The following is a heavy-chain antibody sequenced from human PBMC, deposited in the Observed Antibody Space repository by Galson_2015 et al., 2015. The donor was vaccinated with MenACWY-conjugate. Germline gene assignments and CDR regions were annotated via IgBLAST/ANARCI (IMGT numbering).Heavy chain of an antibody. CDR2: ISSSSSYT. Sequence: SLRLSCAASGFPFSDYSMNWVRQAPGKGLEWVSFISSSSSYTYYADSVKGRFTVSRDNAKNSLYLQMTSLRAEDTAVYYCARDPGTIIKYHFDHWGQGTLVTVSS. CDR3: ARDPGTIIKYHFDH. CDR1: GFPFSDYS. V-gene: IGHV3-21*01. J-gene: IGHJ4*02. D-gene: IGHD2-2*01.